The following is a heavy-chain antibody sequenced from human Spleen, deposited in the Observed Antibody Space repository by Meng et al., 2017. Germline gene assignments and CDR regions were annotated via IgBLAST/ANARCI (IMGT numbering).Heavy chain of an antibody. CDR1: GFTFSSYW. V-gene: IGHV3-7*01. D-gene: IGHD3-3*01. J-gene: IGHJ2*01. CDR3: ARDFSRYFDL. Sequence: GESLKISCAASGFTFSSYWMTWVRQAPGKGLEWVANIKEDGGEKYYVDSVKGRFTISRDNAKNSLYLQMNSLRVEDTAVYYCARDFSRYFDLWGRGTLVTVSS. CDR2: IKEDGGEK.